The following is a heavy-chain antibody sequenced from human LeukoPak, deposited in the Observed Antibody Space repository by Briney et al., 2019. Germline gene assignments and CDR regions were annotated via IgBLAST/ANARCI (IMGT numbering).Heavy chain of an antibody. CDR2: IYYSGST. CDR1: GGSISSSSYY. D-gene: IGHD3-22*01. Sequence: SETLSLTCTVSGGSISSSSYYWGWIRQPPGKGLEWIGSIYYSGSTYYNPSLKSRVTISVDTSKNQFSLKLSSVTAADTAVYYCARHDDSSSYYYVNAFDIWGQGTMVTVSS. V-gene: IGHV4-39*01. J-gene: IGHJ3*02. CDR3: ARHDDSSSYYYVNAFDI.